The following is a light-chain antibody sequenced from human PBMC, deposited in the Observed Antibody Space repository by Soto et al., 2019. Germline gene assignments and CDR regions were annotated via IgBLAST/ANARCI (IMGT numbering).Light chain of an antibody. J-gene: IGLJ1*01. CDR1: RNDVGGYNY. CDR3: SSYTSSSTYV. CDR2: DAT. Sequence: QSALTQPASVSGSPGQSLTISCTGTRNDVGGYNYVYWHQQHPGKAHKLMIYDATNRPSGVSDRFSGSKSGNTASLTISGLQAEDEADYYCSSYTSSSTYVFGAGTKVTVL. V-gene: IGLV2-14*01.